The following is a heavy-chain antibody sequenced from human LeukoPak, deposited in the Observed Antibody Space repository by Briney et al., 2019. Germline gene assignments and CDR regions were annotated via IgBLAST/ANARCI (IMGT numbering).Heavy chain of an antibody. CDR2: IWYDGSNK. Sequence: HPGGSLRLSCAASGFTFSSYGMHWVRQAPGKGLEWVAVIWYDGSNKYYADSVKGRFTISRDNSKNTLYLQMNSLRAEDTAVYYCARDIGVGATRWDLDYWGQGTLVTVSS. CDR3: ARDIGVGATRWDLDY. CDR1: GFTFSSYG. V-gene: IGHV3-33*01. D-gene: IGHD1-26*01. J-gene: IGHJ4*02.